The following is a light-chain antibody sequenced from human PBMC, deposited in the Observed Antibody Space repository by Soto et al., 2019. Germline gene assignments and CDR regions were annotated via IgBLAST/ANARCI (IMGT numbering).Light chain of an antibody. CDR2: DAF. Sequence: DIQMTQSPSSLSASVGDRVTITCRARESISSWLAWYQQKPGKAPKLLIFDAFSLESGGPSRFSGSRSGTEFTLTISSLQPDDYATYYCQQYNSYSPLTFGGGTKVDIK. V-gene: IGKV1-5*01. J-gene: IGKJ4*01. CDR1: ESISSW. CDR3: QQYNSYSPLT.